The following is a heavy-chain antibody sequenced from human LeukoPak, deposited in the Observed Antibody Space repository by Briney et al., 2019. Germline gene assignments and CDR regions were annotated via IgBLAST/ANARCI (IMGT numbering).Heavy chain of an antibody. J-gene: IGHJ4*02. V-gene: IGHV4-34*01. CDR1: GGSFSGYY. D-gene: IGHD3-9*01. Sequence: SETLSLTCAVYGGSFSGYYWSWIRQPPGKGLEWIGEINHSGSTNYNPSLTSRVTISVDTSKNQCSLKLSSVPAADTAVYYCARTTVILTGYYSHFDYWGQGTLVTVSS. CDR2: INHSGST. CDR3: ARTTVILTGYYSHFDY.